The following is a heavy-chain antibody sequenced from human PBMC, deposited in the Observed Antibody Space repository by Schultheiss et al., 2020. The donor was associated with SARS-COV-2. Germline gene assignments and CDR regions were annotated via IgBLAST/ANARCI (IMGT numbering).Heavy chain of an antibody. CDR1: GFTFSNAW. J-gene: IGHJ3*02. CDR2: IKSKTDGGTT. V-gene: IGHV3-15*01. D-gene: IGHD2-8*01. Sequence: GGSLRLSCAASGFTFSNAWMSWVRQAPGKGLEWVGRIKSKTDGGTTDYAAPVKGRFTISRDDSKNTVSLQMNSLKTEDTAVYYCARGTVLMVYATLGAFDIWGQGTMVTVSS. CDR3: ARGTVLMVYATLGAFDI.